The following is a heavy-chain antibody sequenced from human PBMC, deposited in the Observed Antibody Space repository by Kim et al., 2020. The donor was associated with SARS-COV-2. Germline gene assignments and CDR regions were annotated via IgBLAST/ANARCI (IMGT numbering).Heavy chain of an antibody. V-gene: IGHV3-13*04. CDR2: IGTAGDT. D-gene: IGHD3-10*01. CDR1: GFTFSSYD. Sequence: GGSLRLSCAASGFTFSSYDMHWVRLATGKGLEWVSAIGTAGDTYYPGSVKGRFTISRENAKNSLYLQMNSLRAGDTAVYYCARGGGSGSYSGDAFDIWGQGTMVTVSS. CDR3: ARGGGSGSYSGDAFDI. J-gene: IGHJ3*02.